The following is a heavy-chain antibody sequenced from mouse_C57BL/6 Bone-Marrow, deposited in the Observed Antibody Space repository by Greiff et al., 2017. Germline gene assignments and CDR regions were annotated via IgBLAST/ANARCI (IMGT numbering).Heavy chain of an antibody. V-gene: IGHV1-15*01. CDR3: TRDDYFYYYAMDY. Sequence: QVQLQQSGAELVRPGASVTPSCKASGYTFTDYEMHWVKQTPVHGLEWIGAIDPETGGTAYNQKFKGKAILTADKSSSTAYMELRSLTSEDSAVYYCTRDDYFYYYAMDYWGQGTSVTVSS. CDR2: IDPETGGT. J-gene: IGHJ4*01. D-gene: IGHD2-4*01. CDR1: GYTFTDYE.